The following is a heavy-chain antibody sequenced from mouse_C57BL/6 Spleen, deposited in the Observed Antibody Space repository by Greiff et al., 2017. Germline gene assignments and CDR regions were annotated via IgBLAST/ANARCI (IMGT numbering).Heavy chain of an antibody. CDR1: GYTFTSYW. V-gene: IGHV1-69*01. CDR3: ARKGVYYGSCYDY. D-gene: IGHD1-1*01. CDR2: IDPSDSYT. Sequence: QVQLQQPGAELVMPGASVKLSCKASGYTFTSYWMHWVKQRPGQGLEWIGEIDPSDSYTNYNQKFKGKSTLTVDQSSSTAYMQLSSLTSEDSAVYYCARKGVYYGSCYDYWGQGTTLTVSS. J-gene: IGHJ2*01.